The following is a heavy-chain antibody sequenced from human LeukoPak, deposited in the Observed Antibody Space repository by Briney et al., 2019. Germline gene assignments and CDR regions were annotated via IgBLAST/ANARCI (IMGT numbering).Heavy chain of an antibody. Sequence: GASVKVSCKASGYPFTGYYLHWVRQAPGKGLEWMGGFDPEDGETIYAQKFQGRVTMTEDTSTDTAYMELSSLRSEDTAVYYCATGIFRIAAAGTGAFDYWGQGTLVTVSS. J-gene: IGHJ4*02. CDR2: FDPEDGET. CDR1: GYPFTGYY. V-gene: IGHV1-24*01. CDR3: ATGIFRIAAAGTGAFDY. D-gene: IGHD6-13*01.